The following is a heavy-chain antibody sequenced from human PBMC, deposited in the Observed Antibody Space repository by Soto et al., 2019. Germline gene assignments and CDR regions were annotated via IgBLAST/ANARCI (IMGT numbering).Heavy chain of an antibody. V-gene: IGHV1-18*01. J-gene: IGHJ4*02. D-gene: IGHD6-13*01. CDR3: ARGMGQPLDY. Sequence: QVQLVQSGAEVKKPGASVKVSCKASGYTFTSYDISWVRQAPGQGLEWMGWISTYNGNTNYAQKHQGRVTMTTDTSTCRAYMERRSLRSGDTAVYYCARGMGQPLDYWGQGTLVTVSS. CDR2: ISTYNGNT. CDR1: GYTFTSYD.